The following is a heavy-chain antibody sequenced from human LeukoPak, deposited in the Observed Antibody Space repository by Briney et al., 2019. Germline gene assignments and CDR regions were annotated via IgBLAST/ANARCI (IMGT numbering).Heavy chain of an antibody. CDR2: IKSKTDGGTT. J-gene: IGHJ3*02. V-gene: IGHV3-15*01. CDR3: TTDLGITMVRGVITDAFDI. CDR1: GFTFSNAW. Sequence: GRSLRLSCAASGFTFSNAWMSWVRQAPGKGLEWVGRIKSKTDGGTTDYAAPVKGRFTISRDDSKNTLYLQMNSLKTEDTAVYYCTTDLGITMVRGVITDAFDIWGQGTMVTVSS. D-gene: IGHD3-10*01.